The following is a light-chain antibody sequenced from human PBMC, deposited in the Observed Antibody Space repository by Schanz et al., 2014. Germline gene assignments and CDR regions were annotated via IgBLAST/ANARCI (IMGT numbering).Light chain of an antibody. CDR3: SSYGGSHNYV. Sequence: QSALTQPASVSGSPGQSITISCTGTSSDVGSYNLVSWYQQHPGKAPKLMIYEGSKRPSGVSDRFSGSNSGNAASLTVSGLQAEDEADYYCSSYGGSHNYVFGTGTKLTVL. V-gene: IGLV2-23*01. CDR1: SSDVGSYNL. CDR2: EGS. J-gene: IGLJ1*01.